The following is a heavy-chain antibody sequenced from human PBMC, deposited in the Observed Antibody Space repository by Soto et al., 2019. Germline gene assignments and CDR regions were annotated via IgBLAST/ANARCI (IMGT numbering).Heavy chain of an antibody. CDR1: GFTFSSYG. CDR2: ISYDGSNK. Sequence: QVQLVESGGGVVQPGRSLRLSCAASGFTFSSYGMHWVRQAPGKGLEWVAVISYDGSNKYYADSVKGRFTISRDNSKNTLYLQMNSLRAEDTAVYYCAKEGPIQELVATRLYGMDVWGQGTTVTVSS. J-gene: IGHJ6*02. V-gene: IGHV3-30*18. CDR3: AKEGPIQELVATRLYGMDV. D-gene: IGHD5-12*01.